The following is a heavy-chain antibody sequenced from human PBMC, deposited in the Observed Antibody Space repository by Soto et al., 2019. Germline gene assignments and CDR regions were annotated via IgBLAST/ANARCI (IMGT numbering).Heavy chain of an antibody. V-gene: IGHV5-51*01. CDR1: GYTFSNYW. D-gene: IGHD1-26*01. Sequence: GESLKISCKGSGYTFSNYWIGWVRQMPGKGLEWMGIVYPGDSDTRYSPSFQGQVTISADKSIRTAYLQWSSLKASDTAMYYCARLRGELQLSYFDYWGQGTLVTVSS. CDR2: VYPGDSDT. J-gene: IGHJ4*02. CDR3: ARLRGELQLSYFDY.